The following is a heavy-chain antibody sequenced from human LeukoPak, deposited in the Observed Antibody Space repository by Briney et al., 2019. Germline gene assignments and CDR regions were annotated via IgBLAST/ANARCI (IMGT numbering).Heavy chain of an antibody. CDR2: ISSSSYI. CDR1: GFTFSSYS. Sequence: PGGSLRLSCAASGFTFSSYSMNWVRQAPGKGLEWVSSISSSSYIYYADSVKGRFTISRDNAKNSLYLQMNSLRAEDTAVYYCARESVAVAGTVDYWGQGTLVTVSS. CDR3: ARESVAVAGTVDY. J-gene: IGHJ4*02. D-gene: IGHD6-19*01. V-gene: IGHV3-21*01.